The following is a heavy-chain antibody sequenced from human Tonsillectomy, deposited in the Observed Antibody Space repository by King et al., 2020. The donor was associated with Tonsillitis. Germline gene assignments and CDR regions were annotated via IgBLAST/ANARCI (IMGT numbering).Heavy chain of an antibody. Sequence: QLVQSGAEVKKPGASLKISCKGSGYNFTTYWIGWVRQMPGKGLEWMGIIYPDDSDTRYSPSFQGQVTISADKSISTTYLQWSSLKASDTAIYYCARLRLVPYYFDSWGQGTLVTVSS. D-gene: IGHD6-13*01. CDR1: GYNFTTYW. V-gene: IGHV5-51*03. J-gene: IGHJ4*02. CDR2: IYPDDSDT. CDR3: ARLRLVPYYFDS.